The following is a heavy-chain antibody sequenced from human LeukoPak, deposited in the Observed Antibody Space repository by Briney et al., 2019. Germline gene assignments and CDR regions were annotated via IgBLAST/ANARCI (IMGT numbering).Heavy chain of an antibody. V-gene: IGHV4-59*06. J-gene: IGHJ4*02. Sequence: SETLSLTCTVSGGSISGYYWSWIRQPPGKGPEWIGYIYYSGSTYYNPSLKSRVTISVDTSKNQFSLKLSSVTAADTAVYYCARLVTTADNFDYWGQGTLVTVSS. CDR3: ARLVTTADNFDY. CDR1: GGSISGYY. D-gene: IGHD4-17*01. CDR2: IYYSGST.